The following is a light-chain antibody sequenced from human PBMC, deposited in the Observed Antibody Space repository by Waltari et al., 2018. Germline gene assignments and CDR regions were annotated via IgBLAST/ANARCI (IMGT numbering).Light chain of an antibody. V-gene: IGKV3-20*01. CDR1: QSVYSNY. CDR3: QQYGTSSS. J-gene: IGKJ5*01. CDR2: GAS. Sequence: ELVLTQSPGTLSLSPGERATLSCRASQSVYSNYLVWYQHKPGQAPRLLIYGASNGAAGIPDRFTGSGAGTDFTLTISRLEPEDFAVYYCQQYGTSSSFGQGTRLEIK.